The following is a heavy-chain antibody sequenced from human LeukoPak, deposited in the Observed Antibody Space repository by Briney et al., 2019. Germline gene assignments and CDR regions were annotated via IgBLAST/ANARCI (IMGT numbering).Heavy chain of an antibody. CDR2: ISSSGSTI. V-gene: IGHV3-48*03. D-gene: IGHD4-17*01. Sequence: GGSLRLSCAASGFTFSSYEMNWVRQAPGKRLEWVSYISSSGSTIYYADSVKGRFTISRDNAKNSLYLQMNSLRGEDTAVYYCARSPHYGDYPNFDYWGQGTLVTVSS. CDR3: ARSPHYGDYPNFDY. J-gene: IGHJ4*02. CDR1: GFTFSSYE.